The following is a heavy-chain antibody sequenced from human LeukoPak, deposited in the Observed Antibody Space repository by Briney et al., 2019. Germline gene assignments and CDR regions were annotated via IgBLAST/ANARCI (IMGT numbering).Heavy chain of an antibody. Sequence: SETLSLTCTVSGGSISSYHWSWIRQPPGKGLEWIGYIYYSGSTNYNPSLKSRVTISVDTSKNQFSLKLSSVTAADTAVYYCARVDGSGSPPYNWFDPWGQGTLVTVSS. CDR3: ARVDGSGSPPYNWFDP. CDR2: IYYSGST. CDR1: GGSISSYH. J-gene: IGHJ5*02. D-gene: IGHD3-10*01. V-gene: IGHV4-59*01.